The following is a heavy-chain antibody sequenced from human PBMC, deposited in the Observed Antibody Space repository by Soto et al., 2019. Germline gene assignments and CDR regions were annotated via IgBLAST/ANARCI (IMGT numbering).Heavy chain of an antibody. J-gene: IGHJ4*02. D-gene: IGHD1-26*01. CDR3: ARSVGATTAHFDY. V-gene: IGHV3-48*02. CDR2: ISSSSSTI. CDR1: GFTFSSYS. Sequence: GGSLRLSCAASGFTFSSYSMNWVRQAPGKGLEWVSYISSSSSTIYYADSVKGRFTISRDNAKNSLYLQMSSLRDEDTAVYYCARSVGATTAHFDYWGQGTLVTVSS.